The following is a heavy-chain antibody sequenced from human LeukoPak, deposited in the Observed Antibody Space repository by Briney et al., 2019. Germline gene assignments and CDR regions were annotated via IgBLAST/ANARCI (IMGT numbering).Heavy chain of an antibody. Sequence: PSETLSLTCTVSGGSISSGSYYWSWIRQPPGKGLEWIGEINHSGSTNYNPSLKSRVTISVDTSKNQFSLKLSSVTAADTAVYYCAGRITIFGVVIGDAFDIWGQGTMVTVSS. CDR2: INHSGST. CDR3: AGRITIFGVVIGDAFDI. CDR1: GGSISSGSYY. D-gene: IGHD3-3*01. V-gene: IGHV4-39*07. J-gene: IGHJ3*02.